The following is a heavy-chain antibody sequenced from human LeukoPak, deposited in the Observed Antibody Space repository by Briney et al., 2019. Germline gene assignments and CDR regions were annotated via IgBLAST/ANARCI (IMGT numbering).Heavy chain of an antibody. CDR3: TTGLEWFGELGY. J-gene: IGHJ4*02. V-gene: IGHV3-15*01. Sequence: GGSLRLSCAASGFTFSSYSMNWVRQAPGKGLEWVGRIKSKTDGETRDYAAPVKGRFTISRDDSKNTLYLQVNSLKSEDTAVYYCTTGLEWFGELGYWGQGTLVTVSS. D-gene: IGHD3-10*01. CDR2: IKSKTDGETR. CDR1: GFTFSSYS.